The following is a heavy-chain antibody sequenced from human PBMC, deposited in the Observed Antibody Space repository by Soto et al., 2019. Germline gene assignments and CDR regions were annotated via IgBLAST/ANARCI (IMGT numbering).Heavy chain of an antibody. Sequence: QVRLMQSGPEVRRPGASVTVSCKASGYTFTHYFIHWVRRAPGQGLEWMGYINPKSGDTHYSQTFRGRVSMTRDTSTDTANMGLSSLKSDVTAVYFCARVPGHKNSRGDFWGQGTPITVSS. CDR3: ARVPGHKNSRGDF. D-gene: IGHD1-7*01. J-gene: IGHJ4*02. CDR2: INPKSGDT. V-gene: IGHV1-2*02. CDR1: GYTFTHYF.